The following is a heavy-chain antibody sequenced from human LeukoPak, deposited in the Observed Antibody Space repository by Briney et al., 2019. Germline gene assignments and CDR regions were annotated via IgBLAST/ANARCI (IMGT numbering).Heavy chain of an antibody. Sequence: PSETLSLTCTVSGGSISSGSYYWSWIRQPAGKGLEWIGRIYTSGSTNYNPSLKSRVTISVDTSKNQFSLKLSSVTAADTAVYYCARGYYGGKRGLNYWGQGTLVTVSS. CDR3: ARGYYGGKRGLNY. D-gene: IGHD4-23*01. CDR1: GGSISSGSYY. V-gene: IGHV4-61*02. CDR2: IYTSGST. J-gene: IGHJ4*02.